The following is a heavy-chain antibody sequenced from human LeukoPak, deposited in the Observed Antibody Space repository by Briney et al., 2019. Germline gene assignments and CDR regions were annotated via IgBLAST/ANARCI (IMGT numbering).Heavy chain of an antibody. J-gene: IGHJ4*02. CDR1: GFTFSSCG. CDR3: ARGRDGYNWIDY. Sequence: PGGSLRLSCAASGFTFSSCGMHWVRQAPGKGLEWVAVIWYDGTNKYYADSVKGRFTISRDNSKNTLYLQTNSLSAEDTAVYYCARGRDGYNWIDYWGQGTLVTVSS. V-gene: IGHV3-33*01. CDR2: IWYDGTNK. D-gene: IGHD5-24*01.